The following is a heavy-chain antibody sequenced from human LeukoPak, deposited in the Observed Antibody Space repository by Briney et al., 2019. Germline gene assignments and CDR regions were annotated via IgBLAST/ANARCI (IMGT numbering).Heavy chain of an antibody. CDR1: GFTFSSYD. CDR2: IGTAGDT. V-gene: IGHV3-13*01. J-gene: IGHJ4*02. D-gene: IGHD2-15*01. Sequence: GGSLRLSCAASGFTFSSYDMHWVRQATGKGLEWVSAIGTAGDTYYPGSVKGRFTISRENAKNSLYLQMNSLRAGDTAVYYCARAPLDCSGGSCSYYFDYRGQGTLVTVSS. CDR3: ARAPLDCSGGSCSYYFDY.